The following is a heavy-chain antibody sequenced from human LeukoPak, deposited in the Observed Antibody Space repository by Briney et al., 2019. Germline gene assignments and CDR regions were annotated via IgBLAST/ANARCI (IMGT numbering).Heavy chain of an antibody. V-gene: IGHV3-23*01. CDR1: GFTFSSYA. Sequence: PGGSLRLSCAASGFTFSSYAMSWVRQAPGKGLEWVSAISGSGGSTYYADSVKGRFIISRDNSKNTLYLQMNSLRAEDTAVYYCAKDPTPTDIVLMVYAVNWFDPWGQGTLVTVSS. CDR2: ISGSGGST. J-gene: IGHJ5*02. D-gene: IGHD2-8*01. CDR3: AKDPTPTDIVLMVYAVNWFDP.